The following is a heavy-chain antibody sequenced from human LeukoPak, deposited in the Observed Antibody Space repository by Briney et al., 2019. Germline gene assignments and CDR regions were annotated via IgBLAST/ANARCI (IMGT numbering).Heavy chain of an antibody. CDR1: GFTFSTSW. CDR2: VKQDGSEK. V-gene: IGHV3-7*01. CDR3: ARALGVATIEDGMDV. Sequence: GGSLRLSCAASGFTFSTSWMTWVRQAPGKGLEWVANVKQDGSEKYYVDSVKGRFAVSRDNAKNSLYLQMNSLRAEDTAVYYCARALGVATIEDGMDVWGQGTTVTVSS. J-gene: IGHJ6*02. D-gene: IGHD5-12*01.